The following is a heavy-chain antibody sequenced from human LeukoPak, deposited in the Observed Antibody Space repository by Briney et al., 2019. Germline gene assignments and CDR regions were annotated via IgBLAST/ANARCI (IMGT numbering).Heavy chain of an antibody. Sequence: GGSLRLSCAASGFKCDDYGMSWVRQVPGKGLEWVSGINWNGGSRGYADSVKGRFTISRDNAKNSVYLQMNSLRAEDTAVYYCARDEGDIVVVPAAMPAGYYYYGMDVWGQGTTVTVSS. CDR3: ARDEGDIVVVPAAMPAGYYYYGMDV. CDR2: INWNGGSR. D-gene: IGHD2-2*01. J-gene: IGHJ6*02. V-gene: IGHV3-20*04. CDR1: GFKCDDYG.